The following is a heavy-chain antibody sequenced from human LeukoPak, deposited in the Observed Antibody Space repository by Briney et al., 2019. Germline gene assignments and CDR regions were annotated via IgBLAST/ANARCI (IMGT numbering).Heavy chain of an antibody. J-gene: IGHJ4*02. Sequence: PSETLSLTCTVSGGSISSSSYYWGWIRQPPGTGLEWIGGIYYSGSTYYNPSLKSRVTISVDTSKNQFSLKLSSVTAADTAVYYCAHRLRWQIHFDYWGQGTLVTVSS. V-gene: IGHV4-39*01. CDR3: AHRLRWQIHFDY. CDR1: GGSISSSSYY. CDR2: IYYSGST. D-gene: IGHD4-23*01.